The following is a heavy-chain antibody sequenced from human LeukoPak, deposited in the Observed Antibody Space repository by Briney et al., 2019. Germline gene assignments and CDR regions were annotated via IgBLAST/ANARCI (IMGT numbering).Heavy chain of an antibody. CDR2: ISHDGSNT. CDR3: AKEMKPWMHFDY. CDR1: GFTFSRSA. Sequence: GRSLRLSCAASGFTFSRSAFHWVRQAPGKGLEWVAVISHDGSNTDYTDSVKGRFTISRDNSKNTLYLQMNSLRAEDTAVYYCAKEMKPWMHFDYWGQGTLVTVSS. J-gene: IGHJ4*02. D-gene: IGHD5-12*01. V-gene: IGHV3-30*18.